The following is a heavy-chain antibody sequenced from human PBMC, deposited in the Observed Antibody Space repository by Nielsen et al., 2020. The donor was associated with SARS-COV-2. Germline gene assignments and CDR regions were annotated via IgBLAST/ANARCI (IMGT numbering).Heavy chain of an antibody. CDR1: GYTLIELS. V-gene: IGHV1-69*13. J-gene: IGHJ4*02. CDR3: ARIWDYYGSGSWDFDY. Sequence: SVKVSCKVSGYTLIELSMHWVRQAPGKGLEWMGGIIPIFGTANYAQKFQGRVTITADESTSTAYMELSSLRSEDTAVYYCARIWDYYGSGSWDFDYWGQGTLVTVSS. CDR2: IIPIFGTA. D-gene: IGHD3-10*01.